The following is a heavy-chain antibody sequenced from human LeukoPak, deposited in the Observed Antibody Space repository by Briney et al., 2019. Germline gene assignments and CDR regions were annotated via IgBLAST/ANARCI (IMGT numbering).Heavy chain of an antibody. V-gene: IGHV4-34*01. CDR3: ARQKGYFDWLLSSDWFDP. CDR2: INHSGST. CDR1: GGSFSGYY. J-gene: IGHJ5*02. D-gene: IGHD3-9*01. Sequence: SETLSLTCAVYGGSFSGYYWSWTRQPPGKGLEWIGEINHSGSTYYNPSLKSRVTISVDTSKNQFSLKLSSVTAADTAVYYCARQKGYFDWLLSSDWFDPWGQGTLVTVSS.